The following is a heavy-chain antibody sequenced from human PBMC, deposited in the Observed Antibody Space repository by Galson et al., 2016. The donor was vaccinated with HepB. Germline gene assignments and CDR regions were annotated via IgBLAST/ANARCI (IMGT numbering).Heavy chain of an antibody. J-gene: IGHJ4*02. CDR2: ISGSSSYI. Sequence: SLRLSCAASGFTFSVHTMNWVRQAPGKGLEWVSSISGSSSYIYYADSVKGRFTISRDNAKKSMYLQMNSLRAEDTAVYYCARQGSGSYYPLYYFDSWGQGTLVTVSS. D-gene: IGHD1-26*01. V-gene: IGHV3-21*01. CDR1: GFTFSVHT. CDR3: ARQGSGSYYPLYYFDS.